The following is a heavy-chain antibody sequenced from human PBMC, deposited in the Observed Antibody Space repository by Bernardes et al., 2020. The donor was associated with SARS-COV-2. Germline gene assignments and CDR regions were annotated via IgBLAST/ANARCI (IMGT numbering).Heavy chain of an antibody. CDR2: VKSDGSST. D-gene: IGHD2-2*01. V-gene: IGHV3-74*01. J-gene: IGHJ4*02. Sequence: GGSLRLSCAASGFTFSSYWMHWVRQAPGKGRVWVSRVKSDGSSTSYADSVKGRFTISRDNAKNTLYLQMNSLRAEDTAVYYCARGGSTSCYGWGQGNLVTVSS. CDR3: ARGGSTSCYG. CDR1: GFTFSSYW.